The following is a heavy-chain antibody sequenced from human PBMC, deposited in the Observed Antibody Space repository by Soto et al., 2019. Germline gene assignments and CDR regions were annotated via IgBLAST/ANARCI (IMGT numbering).Heavy chain of an antibody. CDR3: AKARCSTTNCYVPDY. CDR1: GFTFSTYT. D-gene: IGHD2-2*01. V-gene: IGHV3-23*01. J-gene: IGHJ4*02. CDR2: ISGSGASP. Sequence: GSLRLSCAASGFTFSTYTMSWVRRAPGKGLEWVSAISGSGASPSYADSVQGRFTISRDNPKRTLYLQMNNLRAEDTAVYNCAKARCSTTNCYVPDYWGQGTLVTVSS.